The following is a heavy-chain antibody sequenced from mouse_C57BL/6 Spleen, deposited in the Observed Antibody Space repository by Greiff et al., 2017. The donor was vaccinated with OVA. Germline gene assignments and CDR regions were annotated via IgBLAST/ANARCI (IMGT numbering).Heavy chain of an antibody. CDR3: AMDYGSFYAMDY. CDR2: IDPNSGGT. V-gene: IGHV1-72*01. CDR1: CSTFTSYW. J-gene: IGHJ4*01. Sequence: QFHLQQPGAELVTPGASVQLSCKASCSTFTSYWMHWVQQRPGRGLEWIGRIDPNSGGTKYNEKFKSKATLTVDKPSSTAYMQLSSLTSEDSAVYYCAMDYGSFYAMDYWGQGTSVTVSS. D-gene: IGHD1-1*01.